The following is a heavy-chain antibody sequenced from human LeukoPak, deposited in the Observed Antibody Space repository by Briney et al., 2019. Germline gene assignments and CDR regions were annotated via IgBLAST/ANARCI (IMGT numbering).Heavy chain of an antibody. CDR3: AKALENVDTAMVIGY. Sequence: TGGSLRLSCAASGFTFSSYGMHWVRQAPGKGLEWVAVIWYDGSNKYYADSVKGRFTISRDNSKNTLYLQMNSLRAEDTAVYYCAKALENVDTAMVIGYWGQGTLVTVSS. D-gene: IGHD5-18*01. J-gene: IGHJ4*02. V-gene: IGHV3-33*06. CDR1: GFTFSSYG. CDR2: IWYDGSNK.